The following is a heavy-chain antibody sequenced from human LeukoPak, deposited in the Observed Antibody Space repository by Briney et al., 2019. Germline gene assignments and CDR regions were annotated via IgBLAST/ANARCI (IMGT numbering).Heavy chain of an antibody. D-gene: IGHD3-9*01. J-gene: IGHJ4*02. CDR3: ARESYDILTGWEYYFDY. CDR1: GGSISSYY. Sequence: ETLSLTCTVSGGSISSYYWSWIRQPPGKGLEWIGYIYYSGSTNYNPSLKSRVTISVDTSKNQFSLKLSSVTAADTAVYYCARESYDILTGWEYYFDYWGQGTLVTVSS. V-gene: IGHV4-59*01. CDR2: IYYSGST.